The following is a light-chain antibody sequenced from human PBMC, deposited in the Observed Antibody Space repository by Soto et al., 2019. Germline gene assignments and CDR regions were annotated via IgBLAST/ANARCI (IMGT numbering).Light chain of an antibody. Sequence: EIVMTQSPATLSVSPGERATLSCRASQSVSSNFAWYQQKPGRAPRLLIYCASTRATAIPARFSGSGSGTEFTLTISSLQSEDFEVYYYQKYNHWTTNTFGQGTKLEIK. V-gene: IGKV3-15*01. J-gene: IGKJ2*01. CDR1: QSVSSN. CDR3: QKYNHWTTNT. CDR2: CAS.